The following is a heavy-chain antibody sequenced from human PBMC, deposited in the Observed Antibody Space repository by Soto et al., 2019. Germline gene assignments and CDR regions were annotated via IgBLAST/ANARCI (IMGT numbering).Heavy chain of an antibody. D-gene: IGHD4-17*01. CDR1: GFTFSSYG. V-gene: IGHV3-30*18. CDR2: ISYDGSNK. J-gene: IGHJ4*02. Sequence: GGSLSLSCAASGFTFSSYGMHWVRQAPGKGLEWVAVISYDGSNKYYADSVKGRFTISRDNSKNTLYLQMNSLRAEDTAVYYCAKDALDGDYRGGFDYWGQGTLVTVSS. CDR3: AKDALDGDYRGGFDY.